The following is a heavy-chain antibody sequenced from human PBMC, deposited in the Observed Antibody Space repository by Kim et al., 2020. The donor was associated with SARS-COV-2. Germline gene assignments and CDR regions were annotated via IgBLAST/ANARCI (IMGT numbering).Heavy chain of an antibody. CDR2: IFNSGRT. Sequence: SETLSLTCTVSGGSISSYYWSWVRQPTGKGLEWIGYIFNSGRTNYNPSLKSRVTISVDTSKNQFSLKLSSVTAADTAMYYCARASSYYVIDYWGQGTLVTVSS. CDR3: ARASSYYVIDY. D-gene: IGHD1-26*01. CDR1: GGSISSYY. V-gene: IGHV4-59*13. J-gene: IGHJ4*02.